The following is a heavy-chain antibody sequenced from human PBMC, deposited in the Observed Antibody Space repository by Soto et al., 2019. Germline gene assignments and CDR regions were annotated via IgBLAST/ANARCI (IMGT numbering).Heavy chain of an antibody. CDR3: ARGGQDFWSGPFDY. CDR1: GGSISNYY. D-gene: IGHD3-3*01. CDR2: IDTSGST. J-gene: IGHJ4*02. V-gene: IGHV4-4*07. Sequence: SETLSLTCTVSGGSISNYYCNWIRQPAGMGLEWIGRIDTSGSTNYNPSLKSRVTMSVDTSKQEFSLKLSSVTAADTALYYCARGGQDFWSGPFDYWGRGALVTVSS.